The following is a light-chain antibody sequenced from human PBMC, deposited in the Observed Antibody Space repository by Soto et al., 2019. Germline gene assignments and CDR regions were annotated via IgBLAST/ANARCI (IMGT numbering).Light chain of an antibody. CDR3: SSYTTNNTVL. J-gene: IGLJ2*01. CDR1: SSDVGGYNY. CDR2: DVS. V-gene: IGLV2-14*01. Sequence: ALTQPASVSGSPGQSITISCTGSSSDVGGYNYVSWYQQHPGKAPKLMIFDVSNRPSGVSNRFSGSKSGDSASLTISGLQAEDEADYYCSSYTTNNTVLFGGGTKLTVL.